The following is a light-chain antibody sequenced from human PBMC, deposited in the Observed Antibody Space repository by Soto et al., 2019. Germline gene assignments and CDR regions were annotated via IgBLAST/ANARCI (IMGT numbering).Light chain of an antibody. V-gene: IGLV1-40*01. Sequence: QSVLTQPPSVSGAPGQRVTISCTGSSSNIGAGYDVHWYQQLPGTAPNLLIYGNSNRPSGVPDRFSGSKSGTSASLAITGLQAEAEADYYCQSYDSSLSGVVFGGGTKLTV. CDR2: GNS. CDR1: SSNIGAGYD. CDR3: QSYDSSLSGVV. J-gene: IGLJ2*01.